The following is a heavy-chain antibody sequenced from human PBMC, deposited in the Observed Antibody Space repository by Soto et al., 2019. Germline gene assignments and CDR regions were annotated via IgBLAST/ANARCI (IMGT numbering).Heavy chain of an antibody. Sequence: EVQLLESGGGLAQPGGSLRLSFPASGFTFTILGMTWVGRPPGKGLGWVSSVSADGYTTYFADSVRGRLTISRDNSGDTVYVRMNNLRAEDTALYYCAREASVPSFGEFWFFDLWGRGTQVTVSS. V-gene: IGHV3-23*01. D-gene: IGHD3-10*01. J-gene: IGHJ2*01. CDR3: AREASVPSFGEFWFFDL. CDR2: VSADGYTT. CDR1: GFTFTILG.